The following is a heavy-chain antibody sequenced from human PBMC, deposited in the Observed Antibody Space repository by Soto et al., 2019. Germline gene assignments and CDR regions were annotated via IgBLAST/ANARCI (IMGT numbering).Heavy chain of an antibody. CDR3: ESDFFFQAEDGIRDVRSVSAFLLNRSSDL. CDR2: INHSGST. Sequence: PRKWQEWIGEINHSGSTNYNPSLKSRVTISVDTSKNQFSLKLSSVTAEDTAVYYCESDFFFQAEDGIRDVRSVSAFLLNRSSDL. J-gene: IGHJ2*01. D-gene: IGHD3-10*02. V-gene: IGHV4-34*01.